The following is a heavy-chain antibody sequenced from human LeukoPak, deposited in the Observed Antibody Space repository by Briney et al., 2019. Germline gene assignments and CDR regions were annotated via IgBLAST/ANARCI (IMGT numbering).Heavy chain of an antibody. V-gene: IGHV5-51*01. J-gene: IGHJ5*02. D-gene: IGHD5-12*01. CDR3: ARRRGYSGYDFWFDP. Sequence: GESLKISCKGSGYIFSNYWIGWVRQMPGKGLEWMGIIYPGDSGTKYSPSFQGQVTISADKSINTAYLQWSSLQASDTAMYYCARRRGYSGYDFWFDPWGQEPWSPSPQ. CDR2: IYPGDSGT. CDR1: GYIFSNYW.